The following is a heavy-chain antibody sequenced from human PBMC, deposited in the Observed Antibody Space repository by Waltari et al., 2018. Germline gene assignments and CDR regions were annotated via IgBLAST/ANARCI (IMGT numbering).Heavy chain of an antibody. D-gene: IGHD3-22*01. CDR3: VRDSSGTY. CDR2: MKSDGSST. V-gene: IGHV3-74*01. J-gene: IGHJ4*02. Sequence: EVQLVESGGGLVQPGGSLRLSCAASGFTVSSHWMYWVRQTTGKGLVCVSGMKSDGSSTSYADSVKGRGTISRDNAKNTLYLQMNSLRAEDTAVYYCVRDSSGTYWGQGTQVTVSS. CDR1: GFTVSSHW.